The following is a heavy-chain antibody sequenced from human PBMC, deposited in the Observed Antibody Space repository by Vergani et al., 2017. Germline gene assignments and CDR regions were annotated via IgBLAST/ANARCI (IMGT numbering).Heavy chain of an antibody. J-gene: IGHJ1*01. V-gene: IGHV4-59*01. CDR3: ATERGYYDSSGYYSEYFQH. Sequence: QVQLEESGPGLVKPSETLSLRCSVSGASMSGYYWGWIRQPPGKELEWIGYMYHTGSTNYNPSLEPRVTISGDTSNNQFSLKLTSVTAADTAVYYCATERGYYDSSGYYSEYFQHWGQGTLVTVSS. CDR2: MYHTGST. CDR1: GASMSGYY. D-gene: IGHD3-22*01.